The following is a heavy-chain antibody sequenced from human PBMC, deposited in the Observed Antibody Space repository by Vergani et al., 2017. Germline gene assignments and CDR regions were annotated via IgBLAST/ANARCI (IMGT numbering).Heavy chain of an antibody. CDR2: ISAYNGNT. CDR1: RYTFPPSR. V-gene: IGHV1-18*01. Sequence: QVQLVQSGAEVKKPRPSFTLSCTPSRYTFPPSRILWVRPAPAQVLECMGWISAYNGNTNYAQKLQGRVTMTTDTSTSTAYMELRRLRSDDTAVYYCARVDSSGYGDYWGQGTLVTVSS. CDR3: ARVDSSGYGDY. J-gene: IGHJ4*02. D-gene: IGHD6-19*01.